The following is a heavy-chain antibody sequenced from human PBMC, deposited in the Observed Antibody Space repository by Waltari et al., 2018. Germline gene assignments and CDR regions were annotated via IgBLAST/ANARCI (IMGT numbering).Heavy chain of an antibody. CDR1: GGSISRGGYY. Sequence: QVQLQESGPGLVKPSQTLSLTCTVSGGSISRGGYYWSWIRQHPGKGLEWIGYIYHSGNTYYNPSLKSRVTISVDRSKNQFSLNLSSVTAADTAVYYCARAGSYDFWSGYPFDYWGQGTLVTVSS. CDR3: ARAGSYDFWSGYPFDY. CDR2: IYHSGNT. J-gene: IGHJ4*02. V-gene: IGHV4-31*03. D-gene: IGHD3-3*01.